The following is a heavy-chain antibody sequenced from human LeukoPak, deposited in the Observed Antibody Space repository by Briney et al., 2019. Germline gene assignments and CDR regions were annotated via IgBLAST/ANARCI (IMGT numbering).Heavy chain of an antibody. Sequence: ASVKVSCKASGYTLTGYCIHWGRQAPGQGLEWMEWINPNIGGTNYALKFQGRVTMTRDMSTSTVYMELSSLRSEDTAVYYCARGVVVSRRYYYGSGSLSDYWGQGTLVTVSS. V-gene: IGHV1-2*02. CDR2: INPNIGGT. CDR1: GYTLTGYC. D-gene: IGHD3-10*01. J-gene: IGHJ4*02. CDR3: ARGVVVSRRYYYGSGSLSDY.